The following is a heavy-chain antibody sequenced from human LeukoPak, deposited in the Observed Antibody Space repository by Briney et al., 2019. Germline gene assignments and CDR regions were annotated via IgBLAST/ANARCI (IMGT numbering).Heavy chain of an antibody. J-gene: IGHJ4*02. Sequence: GESLKISCKGSGYSFTSYWIGWVRQMPGKGLEWVANIKQDGSEKYYVDSVKGRFTISRDNAKNSLYLQMNSLRAEDTAVYYCARDSRQLFIQKGVFDYWGQGTLVTVSS. CDR2: IKQDGSEK. D-gene: IGHD2-21*02. V-gene: IGHV3-7*01. CDR3: ARDSRQLFIQKGVFDY. CDR1: GYSFTSYW.